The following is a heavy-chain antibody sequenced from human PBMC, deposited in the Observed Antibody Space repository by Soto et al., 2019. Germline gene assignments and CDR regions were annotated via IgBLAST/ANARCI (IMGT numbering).Heavy chain of an antibody. Sequence: SETLSLTCTVSGGSISSSTYYWGWIRQPPGKGLEWIGSIYYSGSTYYNPSLRSRVTISVDTSKNQFSLNLISVTAADTAVYYCARVSFTGNYWGQGTLVTVSS. D-gene: IGHD2-2*01. CDR2: IYYSGST. V-gene: IGHV4-39*01. CDR3: ARVSFTGNY. CDR1: GGSISSSTYY. J-gene: IGHJ4*02.